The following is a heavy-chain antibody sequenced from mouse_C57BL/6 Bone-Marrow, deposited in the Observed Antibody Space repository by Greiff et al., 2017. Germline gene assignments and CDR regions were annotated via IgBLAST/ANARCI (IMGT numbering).Heavy chain of an antibody. CDR3: ARYDYGSPWYFDV. V-gene: IGHV1-81*01. J-gene: IGHJ1*03. CDR1: GYTFTSYG. Sequence: VKLQESGAELARPGASVKLSCKASGYTFTSYGISWVKQRTGQGLEWIGEIYPRSGNTYYNEKFKGKDTLTADKSSSTAYMELRSLTSEDSAVYFCARYDYGSPWYFDVWGTGTTVTVSS. CDR2: IYPRSGNT. D-gene: IGHD1-1*01.